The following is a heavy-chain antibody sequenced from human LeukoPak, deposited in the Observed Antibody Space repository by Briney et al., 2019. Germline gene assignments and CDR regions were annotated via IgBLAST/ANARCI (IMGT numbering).Heavy chain of an antibody. CDR2: IYHSGST. V-gene: IGHV4-38-2*01. CDR3: ARPVTTYWFDP. CDR1: GYFISSGYY. J-gene: IGHJ5*02. Sequence: SETLSLTCAVSGYFISSGYYWGWIRQPPGKGLEWIGSIYHSGSTYYNPSLKSRVTISVDTSKNQFSLKLSSVTAADTAVYYCARPVTTYWFDPWGQGTLVTVSS. D-gene: IGHD4-17*01.